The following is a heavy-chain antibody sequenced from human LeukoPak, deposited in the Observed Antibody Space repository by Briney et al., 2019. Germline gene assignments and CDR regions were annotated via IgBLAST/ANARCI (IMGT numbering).Heavy chain of an antibody. D-gene: IGHD5-18*01. CDR2: MYSDGRT. CDR1: EFTVTTNH. J-gene: IGHJ4*02. CDR3: AKERRGYSYGYIDY. Sequence: GGSLRLSCEASEFTVTTNHMSWVRQAPGKGLEWVSTMYSDGRTFYADSVRGRFTISRDNANHSLYLQMNSLRAEDTAVYYCAKERRGYSYGYIDYWGQGSLVSVSS. V-gene: IGHV3-66*01.